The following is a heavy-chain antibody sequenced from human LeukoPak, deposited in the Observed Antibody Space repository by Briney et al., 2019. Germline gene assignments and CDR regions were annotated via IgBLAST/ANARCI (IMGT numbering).Heavy chain of an antibody. V-gene: IGHV5-51*01. CDR1: GYSFTSYW. J-gene: IGHJ6*02. Sequence: GESLKISCKGSGYSFTSYWIGWVRQMPGKGLERMGIIYPGDSDTRYSPSFQGQVTISADKSISTAYLQWSSLKASDTAMYYCARWASLTYGGNSRGYYYYYGMDVWGQGTTVTVSS. CDR3: ARWASLTYGGNSRGYYYYYGMDV. D-gene: IGHD4-23*01. CDR2: IYPGDSDT.